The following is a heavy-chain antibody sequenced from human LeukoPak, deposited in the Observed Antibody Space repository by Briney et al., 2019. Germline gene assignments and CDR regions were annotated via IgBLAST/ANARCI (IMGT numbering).Heavy chain of an antibody. CDR3: ATGPTAMVISSFDY. V-gene: IGHV1-24*01. J-gene: IGHJ4*02. Sequence: SVKVSCKVSGYTLTELSMHWVRQAPGKGLEWMGGFDPEDGETIYAQKFQGRVTMTEDTSTDTAYMELSSLRSEDTAVYYCATGPTAMVISSFDYWGQGTLVTVSS. D-gene: IGHD5-18*01. CDR1: GYTLTELS. CDR2: FDPEDGET.